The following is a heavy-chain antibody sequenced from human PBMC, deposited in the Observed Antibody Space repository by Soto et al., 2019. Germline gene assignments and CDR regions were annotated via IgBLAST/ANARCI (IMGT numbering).Heavy chain of an antibody. Sequence: PSETLSLTCTVSGGSISSYYWSWIRQPPGKGLEWIGYIYYSGSTNYNPSLKSRVTISVDTSKNQFSLKLSSVTAADTAVYYCAREAPYYDYVCGSYRQFDYWGQGTLVTVSS. CDR3: AREAPYYDYVCGSYRQFDY. V-gene: IGHV4-59*01. CDR1: GGSISSYY. D-gene: IGHD3-16*02. CDR2: IYYSGST. J-gene: IGHJ4*02.